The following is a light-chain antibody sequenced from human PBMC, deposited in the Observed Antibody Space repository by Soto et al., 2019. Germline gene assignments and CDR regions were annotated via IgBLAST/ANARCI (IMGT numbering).Light chain of an antibody. CDR2: DGS. CDR1: QSISIW. J-gene: IGKJ1*01. CDR3: QQYNSYSRT. Sequence: RSPSTLSVSVEDRVTITCRASQSISIWLACYQQKPGKAAKLLLYDGSSLESGGPSRFSGSGSGTEFTLPISSLQPDDFATYYCQQYNSYSRTFGQGTKLDIK. V-gene: IGKV1-5*01.